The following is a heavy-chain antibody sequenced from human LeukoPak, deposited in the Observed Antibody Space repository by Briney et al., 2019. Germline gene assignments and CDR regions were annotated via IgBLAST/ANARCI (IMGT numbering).Heavy chain of an antibody. V-gene: IGHV4-34*01. CDR3: ARGMRSIAARPLIYLDY. D-gene: IGHD6-6*01. CDR2: INHSGST. J-gene: IGHJ4*02. CDR1: GGSFSGYY. Sequence: PSETLSLTCAVYGGSFSGYYWSWIRQPPGKGLEWIGEINHSGSTNYNPSPKSRVTISVDTSKNQFSLKLSSVTAADTAVYYCARGMRSIAARPLIYLDYWGQGTLVTVSS.